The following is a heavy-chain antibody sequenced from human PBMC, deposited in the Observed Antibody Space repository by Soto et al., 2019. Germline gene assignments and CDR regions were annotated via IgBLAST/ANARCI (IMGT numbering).Heavy chain of an antibody. CDR2: ISSSSSTI. D-gene: IGHD3-3*01. CDR1: GFSSSSYS. CDR3: ATSTTYYDFWSGYYPNWFDP. Sequence: PGGSLRLSCAASGFSSSSYSMNWVRQAPGKGLEWVSYISSSSSTIYYADSVKGRFTISRDNAKNSLYLQMNSLRAEDTAVYYCATSTTYYDFWSGYYPNWFDPWGQGTLVTVS. J-gene: IGHJ5*02. V-gene: IGHV3-48*01.